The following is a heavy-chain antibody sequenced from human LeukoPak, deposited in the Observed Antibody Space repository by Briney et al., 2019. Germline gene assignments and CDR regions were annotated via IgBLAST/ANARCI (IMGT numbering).Heavy chain of an antibody. V-gene: IGHV4-59*01. D-gene: IGHD5-18*01. J-gene: IGHJ4*02. Sequence: SEPLSLTCIVSGGSIGSYYRSWIRQPPGKGLEWIGFICYTGSSNYNPSLKSRVTISMDTSKNQMSLKLSSVTAADTAVYYCERDKGGYTEYWGQGTLVTVSS. CDR2: ICYTGSS. CDR3: ERDKGGYTEY. CDR1: GGSIGSYY.